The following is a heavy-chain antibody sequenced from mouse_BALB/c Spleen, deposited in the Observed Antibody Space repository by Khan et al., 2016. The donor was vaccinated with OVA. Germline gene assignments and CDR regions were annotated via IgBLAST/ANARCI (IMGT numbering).Heavy chain of an antibody. CDR2: IDPETGGN. J-gene: IGHJ2*01. Sequence: QVQLQQSGAELVRPGASVTLSCKASGYTFTDYEMHWVKQTPVHGLEWIGAIDPETGGNAYNQKFKGKATLTADKSSSTAYMELRSLTSEDSAVYYCTRSYYVSSGFDYWRQGTTLTVSS. CDR3: TRSYYVSSGFDY. CDR1: GYTFTDYE. D-gene: IGHD1-1*01. V-gene: IGHV1-15*01.